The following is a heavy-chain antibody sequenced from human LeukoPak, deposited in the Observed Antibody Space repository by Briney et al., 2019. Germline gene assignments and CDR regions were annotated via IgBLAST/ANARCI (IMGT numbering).Heavy chain of an antibody. V-gene: IGHV3-11*04. D-gene: IGHD4-17*01. CDR1: GFTFSDYY. CDR3: ARRTVTGRSFDY. CDR2: ISSSATTI. Sequence: GGSLRLSCAVSGFTFSDYYMSWIRQAPGKGLEWVSYISSSATTIYYADSVKGRFTVSRDNAKNSLYLQMNSLRAEDTAVYYCARRTVTGRSFDYWRQGTLVTVSS. J-gene: IGHJ4*02.